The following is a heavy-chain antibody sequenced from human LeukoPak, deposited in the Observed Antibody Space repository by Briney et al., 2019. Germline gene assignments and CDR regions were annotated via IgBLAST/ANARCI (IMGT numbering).Heavy chain of an antibody. CDR2: INHSGGT. CDR1: GGSFIGYD. Sequence: SETLSLTCAVYGGSFIGYDWTWIRQPPGKGLEWIGEINHSGGTYYNPSLESRVTISVDTSKSQFSLRLSSVTAADTAVYYCARRIVSVPAIQEGNWLDPWGQGTLVTVSS. CDR3: ARRIVSVPAIQEGNWLDP. V-gene: IGHV4-34*01. D-gene: IGHD2-21*02. J-gene: IGHJ5*02.